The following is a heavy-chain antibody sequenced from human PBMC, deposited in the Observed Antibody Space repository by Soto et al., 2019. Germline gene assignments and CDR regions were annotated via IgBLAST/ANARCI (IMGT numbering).Heavy chain of an antibody. CDR2: IWSDASNQ. CDR1: GFTFSSYG. CDR3: ARDRTNANYLGY. V-gene: IGHV3-33*01. Sequence: GSLRLSCAASGFTFSSYGMHWVRQAPGKGLEWVAVIWSDASNQHYADSVKGRFTISRDNSENKLYLQMNSLRVEDTAVYYCARDRTNANYLGYWGKGTLVTVAS. D-gene: IGHD1-1*01. J-gene: IGHJ4*02.